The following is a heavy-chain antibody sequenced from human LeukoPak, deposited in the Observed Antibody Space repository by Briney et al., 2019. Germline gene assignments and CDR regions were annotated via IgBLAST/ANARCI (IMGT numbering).Heavy chain of an antibody. CDR2: ISAYNGNT. CDR3: ARIPGRLRADYYYYYMDV. J-gene: IGHJ6*03. D-gene: IGHD5-12*01. V-gene: IGHV1-18*01. CDR1: GYTFTSYG. Sequence: ASVKVSCKASGYTFTSYGISWVRPAPGQGLEWMGWISAYNGNTNYAQKLQGRVTMTTDTSTSTAYKELRSLRSDDTAVYYCARIPGRLRADYYYYYMDVWGKGTTVTVSS.